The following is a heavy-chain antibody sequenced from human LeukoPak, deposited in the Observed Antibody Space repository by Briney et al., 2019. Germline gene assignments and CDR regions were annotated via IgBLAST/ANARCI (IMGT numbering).Heavy chain of an antibody. CDR3: ARWGDYDFWSGYINWFDP. V-gene: IGHV4-59*01. J-gene: IGHJ5*02. D-gene: IGHD3-3*01. CDR2: IYYSGST. Sequence: SETLSLTCTVSGGSISSYYWSWIRQPPGKGLEWIGYIYYSGSTNYNPSLKSRVTISVDTSKNQFSLKLSSVTAADTAVYYCARWGDYDFWSGYINWFDPWGQGTLVTVSS. CDR1: GGSISSYY.